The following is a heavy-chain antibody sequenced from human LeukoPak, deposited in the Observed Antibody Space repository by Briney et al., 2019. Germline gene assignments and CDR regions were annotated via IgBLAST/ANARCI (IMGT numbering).Heavy chain of an antibody. CDR1: GFTFISYA. Sequence: GGSLRLSCAASGFTFISYAMSWVRQAPGKGLEWVSAISGSGGGTYYADSVRGRFTISRDNSKNTLYLQMNSLRAEDTAVYYCAKGVYSGSPRFDYWGQGTLVTVSS. CDR2: ISGSGGGT. CDR3: AKGVYSGSPRFDY. V-gene: IGHV3-23*01. D-gene: IGHD1-26*01. J-gene: IGHJ4*02.